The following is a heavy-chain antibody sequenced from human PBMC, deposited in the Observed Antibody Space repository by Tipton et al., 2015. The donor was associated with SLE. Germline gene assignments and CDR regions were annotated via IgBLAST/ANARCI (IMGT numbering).Heavy chain of an antibody. J-gene: IGHJ4*02. CDR1: GGSISSYY. Sequence: TLSLTCTVSGGSISSYYWSWIRQPPGKGLEWIGSIYYSGSTNYNPSLKSRVTISVDTSKNQFSLKLSSVTAADTAVYYCARGSLRLGELSLAYWGQGTLVTVSS. CDR2: IYYSGST. CDR3: ARGSLRLGELSLAY. D-gene: IGHD3-16*02. V-gene: IGHV4-59*01.